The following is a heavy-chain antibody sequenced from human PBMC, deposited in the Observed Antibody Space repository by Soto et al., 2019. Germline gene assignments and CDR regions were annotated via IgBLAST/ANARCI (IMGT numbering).Heavy chain of an antibody. V-gene: IGHV3-30*18. J-gene: IGHJ4*02. CDR1: GFTFSTYG. Sequence: QVQLVESGGGVVQPGRSLRLSCAASGFTFSTYGMHWVRQAPGKGLEWVAVISYDETNKYYADSVKGRFTISRDNSKNTLYLEMSSLRAEDTSIYNCAKRSGYDFDSWGQGTLVTVSS. CDR3: AKRSGYDFDS. CDR2: ISYDETNK. D-gene: IGHD3-3*01.